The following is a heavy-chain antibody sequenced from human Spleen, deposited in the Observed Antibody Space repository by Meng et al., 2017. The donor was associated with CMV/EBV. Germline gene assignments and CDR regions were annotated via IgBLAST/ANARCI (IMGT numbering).Heavy chain of an antibody. CDR3: ARDSYGMDV. J-gene: IGHJ6*02. CDR1: GFAFYNYA. Sequence: GGSLRLSCAASGFAFYNYAMHWVRQAPGKGLEWVAIISYDGSNEYADSVKGRFTISRDNAKNTRYLQMSSLRAEDTGFYYCARDSYGMDVWGQGTTVTVSS. V-gene: IGHV3-30*04. CDR2: ISYDGSNE.